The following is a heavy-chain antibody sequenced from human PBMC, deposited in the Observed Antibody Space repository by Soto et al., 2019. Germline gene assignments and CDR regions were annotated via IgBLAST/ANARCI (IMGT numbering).Heavy chain of an antibody. CDR1: GFSLSNARMG. J-gene: IGHJ6*03. CDR2: IFSNDEK. D-gene: IGHD3-9*01. CDR3: ARIEGSHYDILTGYYLYYYYYMDV. V-gene: IGHV2-26*01. Sequence: SGPTLVNPTETLTLTCTVSGFSLSNARMGVSWIRQPPGKALEWLAHIFSNDEKSYSTSLKSRLTISKDTSKSQVVLTMTNMEPVDTATYYCARIEGSHYDILTGYYLYYYYYMDVWGKGTTVTVSS.